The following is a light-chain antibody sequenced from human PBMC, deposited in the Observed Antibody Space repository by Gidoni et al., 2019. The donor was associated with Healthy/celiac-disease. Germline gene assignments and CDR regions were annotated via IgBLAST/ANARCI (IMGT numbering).Light chain of an antibody. Sequence: EIVMTQSPATLSVSPGERATLSCRASQSVSSNLAWYQQKPGQAPMLLIYGASTRATGIPARFSGSGSGTEFTLTISSLQSEDFAVYYCQQYNNWPSVTFGQGTRLEIK. CDR1: QSVSSN. J-gene: IGKJ5*01. CDR2: GAS. V-gene: IGKV3-15*01. CDR3: QQYNNWPSVT.